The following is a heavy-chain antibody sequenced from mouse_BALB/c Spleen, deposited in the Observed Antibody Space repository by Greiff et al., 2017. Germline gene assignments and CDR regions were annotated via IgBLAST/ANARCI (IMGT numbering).Heavy chain of an antibody. CDR2: ISDGGSYT. V-gene: IGHV5-4*02. D-gene: IGHD3-3*01. CDR1: GFTFSDYY. CDR3: ARDQGDLFAY. J-gene: IGHJ3*01. Sequence: EVQRVESGGGLVKPGGSLKLSCAASGFTFSDYYMYWVRQTPEKRLEWVATISDGGSYTYYPDSVKGRFTISRDNAKNNLYLQMSSLKSEDTAMYYCARDQGDLFAYWGQGTLVTVSA.